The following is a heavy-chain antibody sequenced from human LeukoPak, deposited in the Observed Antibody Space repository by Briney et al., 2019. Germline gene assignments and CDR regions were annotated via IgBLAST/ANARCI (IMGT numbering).Heavy chain of an antibody. V-gene: IGHV3-7*04. D-gene: IGHD6-13*01. CDR3: AREIPQQLVAMDV. CDR2: IKEDGTGK. CDR1: GXTFSTYW. J-gene: IGHJ6*02. Sequence: GGSLRLSCAASGXTFSTYWMSWVRQAPGKGLEWLANIKEDGTGKNHVDSVKGRFTISRDNAKNSLYLQMNGLRDEDTAVYYCAREIPQQLVAMDVWGQGITVTVAS.